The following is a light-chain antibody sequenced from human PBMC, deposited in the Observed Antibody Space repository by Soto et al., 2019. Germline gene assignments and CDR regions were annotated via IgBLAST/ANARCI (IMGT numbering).Light chain of an antibody. V-gene: IGKV1-39*01. CDR2: GAS. J-gene: IGKJ1*01. CDR1: QSISRK. CDR3: QQSFRRWT. Sequence: DIPMTQSPSSLPASVGDRITITCRASQSISRKLNWYQQRPGKAPKLLIYGASSLQSGVPSRFSGSGSGTGFTLTISSLQPEDFATYYCQQSFRRWTFGQGTKVEIK.